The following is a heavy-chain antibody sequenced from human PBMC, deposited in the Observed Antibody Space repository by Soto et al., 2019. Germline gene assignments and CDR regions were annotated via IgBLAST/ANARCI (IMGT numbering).Heavy chain of an antibody. Sequence: QVQLVQSAAEVKKPGASVKVSCKASGYTLTNYAISWVRQAPGQGPEWMGWINTYNGNSNYAQKFQGRVTMTTDTSKNTAYMELRSLTSDDTAVYYCARDCNGGSCSCIYWGQGTLVTVSS. V-gene: IGHV1-18*01. CDR2: INTYNGNS. D-gene: IGHD2-15*01. CDR3: ARDCNGGSCSCIY. CDR1: GYTLTNYA. J-gene: IGHJ4*02.